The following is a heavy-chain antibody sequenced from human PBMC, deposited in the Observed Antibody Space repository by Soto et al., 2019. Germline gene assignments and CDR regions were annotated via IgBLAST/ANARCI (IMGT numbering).Heavy chain of an antibody. D-gene: IGHD3-22*01. CDR1: GGSISNIY. J-gene: IGHJ4*02. V-gene: IGHV4-59*08. CDR3: ARHGEYYYDSSGYYFLDY. CDR2: IYYSGST. Sequence: PSETLSLTCNVSGGSISNIYCNWLRQTPGKGLEWIGYIYYSGSTNSNASLKSRVTISVDTSKNQFSLKLSSVTAADTAVYYCARHGEYYYDSSGYYFLDYWGQGTLVTVSS.